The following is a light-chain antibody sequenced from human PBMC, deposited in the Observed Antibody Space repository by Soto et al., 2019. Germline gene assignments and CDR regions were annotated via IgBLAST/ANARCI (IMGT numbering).Light chain of an antibody. CDR2: EVS. CDR1: SSEVGSYNL. J-gene: IGLJ3*02. Sequence: QSALTQPASVSGSPGQSITISCTGTSSEVGSYNLVSWYQQHPGKAPKLMIYEVSKRPSGVSNRFSGSKSGNTASLTISGLQAEDEADYYCCSYAGSSTCWVFGGGTKLTVL. CDR3: CSYAGSSTCWV. V-gene: IGLV2-23*02.